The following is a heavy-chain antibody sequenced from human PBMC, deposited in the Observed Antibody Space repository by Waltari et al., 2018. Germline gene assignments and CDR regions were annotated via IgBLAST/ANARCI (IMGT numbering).Heavy chain of an antibody. V-gene: IGHV4-59*08. CDR1: GGSISSYY. J-gene: IGHJ4*02. CDR2: IYYSGST. Sequence: QVQLQESGPGLVKPSETLSLTCTVSGGSISSYYWSWIRPPLGKGLEWIGYIYYSGSTNYNPSLKSRVTISVDTSKNQFSLKLSSVTAADTAVYYCARHSTITIFGVVTNYYFDYWGQGTLVTVSS. D-gene: IGHD3-3*01. CDR3: ARHSTITIFGVVTNYYFDY.